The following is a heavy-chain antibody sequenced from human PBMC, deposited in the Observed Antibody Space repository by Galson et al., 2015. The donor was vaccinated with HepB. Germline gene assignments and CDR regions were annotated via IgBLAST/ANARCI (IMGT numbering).Heavy chain of an antibody. CDR2: IKEDGSEK. Sequence: SLRLSCAASGFTFSSHCMSWVRQAPGKGLEWVAKIKEDGSEKYYVDSVRGRFTIYRDNAKNSLWLQMNSLRAEDTAVYYWATCWRSAMSGDYWGLGTLVTVSS. V-gene: IGHV3-7*01. J-gene: IGHJ4*02. CDR1: GFTFSSHC. D-gene: IGHD3-3*01. CDR3: ATCWRSAMSGDY.